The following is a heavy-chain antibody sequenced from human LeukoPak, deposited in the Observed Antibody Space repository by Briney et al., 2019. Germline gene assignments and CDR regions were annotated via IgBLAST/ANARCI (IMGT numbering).Heavy chain of an antibody. D-gene: IGHD2-2*01. Sequence: VSVKVSCKASGYTFTSYDINWVRQATGQGLEWMGWMNPNSGNTGYAQKFQGRVTMTRNTSISTAYMELSSLRSEDTAVYYCARASYYCSSTSCYVDWFDPWGQGTLVTVSS. CDR1: GYTFTSYD. V-gene: IGHV1-8*01. CDR2: MNPNSGNT. J-gene: IGHJ5*02. CDR3: ARASYYCSSTSCYVDWFDP.